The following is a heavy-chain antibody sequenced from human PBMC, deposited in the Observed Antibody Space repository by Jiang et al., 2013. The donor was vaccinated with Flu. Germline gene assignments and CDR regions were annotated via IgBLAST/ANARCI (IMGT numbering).Heavy chain of an antibody. D-gene: IGHD4-17*01. J-gene: IGHJ4*02. CDR1: GFNFRTYA. CDR3: ANDVDGDYGTWFDF. Sequence: VQLVESGGGLVQPGGSLTLSCAASGFNFRTYAMSWVRQAPGKGLEWVSAISGAGDNRYYADSVRGRFTIARDNHRNSLQLYMDSLRADDTAVYYCANDVDGDYGTWFDFWGPGTLVTVSS. V-gene: IGHV3-23*04. CDR2: ISGAGDNR.